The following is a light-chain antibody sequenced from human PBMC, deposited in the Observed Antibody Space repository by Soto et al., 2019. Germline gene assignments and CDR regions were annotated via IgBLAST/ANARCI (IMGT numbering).Light chain of an antibody. J-gene: IGKJ5*01. CDR1: QSVSSY. V-gene: IGKV3-11*01. Sequence: IVLTQSPATLSLSPGERATLSCRASQSVSSYLAWYQQKPGQAPRLLIYDASNRATGIPARFSGSGFGTDFTLTISSLEPEDFAVYYCQQRSNWPPGVITFGQGTRLEIK. CDR3: QQRSNWPPGVIT. CDR2: DAS.